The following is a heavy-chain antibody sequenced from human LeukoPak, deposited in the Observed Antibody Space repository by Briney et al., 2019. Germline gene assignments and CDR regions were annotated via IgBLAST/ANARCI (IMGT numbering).Heavy chain of an antibody. CDR3: ARLGTDFGAY. V-gene: IGHV1-18*01. CDR2: ISIYNGNT. D-gene: IGHD4-17*01. J-gene: IGHJ4*02. CDR1: GYTFTSYN. Sequence: ASVKVSCKASGYTFTSYNIGWVRQAPGQGLEWMGWISIYNGNTNYAQKLQGRVTMTTDTSTSTVYMELRSLRSDDTAVYYCARLGTDFGAYWGQGTLVTVSS.